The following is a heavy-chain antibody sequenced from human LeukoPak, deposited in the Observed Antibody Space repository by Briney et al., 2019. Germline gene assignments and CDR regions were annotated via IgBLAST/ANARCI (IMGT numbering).Heavy chain of an antibody. CDR1: GGSISDYY. J-gene: IGHJ6*03. D-gene: IGHD3-3*01. Sequence: SETLSLTCTVSGGSISDYYWNWIRQPPGRGLEWIGYIYYSGSTTYNPSLKSRVTMSVDTAKNQFSLKLRSVTAADTAVYYCARGDFCSKSNCYLRPIDVWGRGTTVTVSS. CDR2: IYYSGST. V-gene: IGHV4-59*01. CDR3: ARGDFCSKSNCYLRPIDV.